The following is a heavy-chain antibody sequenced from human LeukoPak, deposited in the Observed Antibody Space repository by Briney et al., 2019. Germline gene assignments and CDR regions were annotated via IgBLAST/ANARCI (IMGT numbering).Heavy chain of an antibody. D-gene: IGHD6-13*01. CDR1: GGSISSSSFY. J-gene: IGHJ5*02. CDR3: ARHNPRKDNSSWYSWFDP. CDR2: IYYSGST. V-gene: IGHV4-39*01. Sequence: PSETLSLTCTVSGGSISSSSFYWAWIRQPPGKGLEWIGSIYYSGSTGYNPSLKSRVTISVDTSNNHFSLKLNSVTAAETAVYYCARHNPRKDNSSWYSWFDPWGQGTLVTVSS.